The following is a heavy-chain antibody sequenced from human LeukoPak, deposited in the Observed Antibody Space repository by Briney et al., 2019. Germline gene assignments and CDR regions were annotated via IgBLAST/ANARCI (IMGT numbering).Heavy chain of an antibody. CDR3: ARGRYDYVWGSSSLVDY. V-gene: IGHV4-34*01. J-gene: IGHJ4*02. CDR2: INHSGST. Sequence: SETLSLTCAVYGGSFSGYYWSWIRQPPGKGLEWIGEINHSGSTNYNPSLKSRVTISVDTSKNQFSLKLSSVTAADTAVYYCARGRYDYVWGSSSLVDYWGQGTLVTVSS. CDR1: GGSFSGYY. D-gene: IGHD3-16*01.